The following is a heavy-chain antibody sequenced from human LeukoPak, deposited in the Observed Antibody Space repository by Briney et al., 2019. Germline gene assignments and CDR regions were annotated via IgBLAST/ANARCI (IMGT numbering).Heavy chain of an antibody. D-gene: IGHD6-13*01. Sequence: PGGSLRLSCAPAGFTFSNSWMTWVRQAPGKGLEWVANIKQDGSEKYYVDSVEGRFTISRDNAKNSLYLQMNSLRAEDTAVYYCAREISSWYRTEGRFDPWGQGTLVTVSS. V-gene: IGHV3-7*01. CDR1: GFTFSNSW. J-gene: IGHJ5*02. CDR3: AREISSWYRTEGRFDP. CDR2: IKQDGSEK.